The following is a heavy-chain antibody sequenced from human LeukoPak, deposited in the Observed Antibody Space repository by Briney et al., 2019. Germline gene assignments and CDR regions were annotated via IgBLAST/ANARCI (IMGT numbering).Heavy chain of an antibody. CDR1: GFTVSSDY. J-gene: IGHJ4*02. D-gene: IGHD3-9*01. Sequence: GGSLRLSCAASGFTVSSDYMTWVRQAPGKGLEWVSVIYSDGSTYYADSVKGRFTISRDNSKNTLYLQMNSLRAEDTAVYYCAKVLGPYEYFAFDYWGQGTLVTVSS. CDR2: IYSDGST. CDR3: AKVLGPYEYFAFDY. V-gene: IGHV3-53*01.